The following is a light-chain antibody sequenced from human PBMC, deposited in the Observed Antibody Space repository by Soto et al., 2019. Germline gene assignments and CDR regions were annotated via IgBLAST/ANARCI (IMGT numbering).Light chain of an antibody. CDR3: QQYGSSVT. V-gene: IGKV3-20*01. Sequence: EIVLTQSPGSLSLSPGERATLSCRASQSVYNNYIAWYQHSPGQAPRVLIYGASTRATGTPDRFSGSGSGTDFTLTITRLEPEDSARDYWQQYGSSVTFGGGTKVEMK. J-gene: IGKJ4*01. CDR2: GAS. CDR1: QSVYNNY.